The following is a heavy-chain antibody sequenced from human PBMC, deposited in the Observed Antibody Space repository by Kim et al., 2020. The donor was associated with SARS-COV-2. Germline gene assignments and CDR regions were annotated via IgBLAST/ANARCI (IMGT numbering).Heavy chain of an antibody. Sequence: SETLSLTCTVSGGSISSSSYYWGWIRQPPGKGLEWIGSIYYSGSTYYNPSLKSRVTISVDTSKNQFSLKLSSVTAADTAVYYCARPLRSSSSLGHWFDPWGQGTLVTVSS. J-gene: IGHJ5*02. D-gene: IGHD6-6*01. CDR2: IYYSGST. CDR1: GGSISSSSYY. V-gene: IGHV4-39*01. CDR3: ARPLRSSSSLGHWFDP.